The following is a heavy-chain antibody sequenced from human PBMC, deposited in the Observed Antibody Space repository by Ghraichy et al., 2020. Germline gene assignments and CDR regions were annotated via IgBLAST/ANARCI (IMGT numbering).Heavy chain of an antibody. D-gene: IGHD3-3*01. V-gene: IGHV3-23*01. CDR2: ISGSGGST. CDR3: AKESGYYYYYYGMDV. Sequence: GGSLRLSCAASGFTFSSFAMNWVRQAPGKGLEWVSLISGSGGSTYYADSVKGRFTMSRDNSKNTVYLQMNSLRAEDTAVYYCAKESGYYYYYYGMDVWGQGTTVTVSS. J-gene: IGHJ6*02. CDR1: GFTFSSFA.